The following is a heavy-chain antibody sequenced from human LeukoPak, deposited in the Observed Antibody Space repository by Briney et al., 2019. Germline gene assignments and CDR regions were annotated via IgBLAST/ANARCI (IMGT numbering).Heavy chain of an antibody. D-gene: IGHD3-22*01. Sequence: SVKVSCKASGYTFTSYDINWVRQAPGQGLEWMGRIIPILGIANYAQKFQGRVTITADKSTSTAYMELSSLRSEDTAVYYCARGTYYYDSSGYSDFDYWGQGTLVTVSS. CDR2: IIPILGIA. V-gene: IGHV1-69*04. J-gene: IGHJ4*02. CDR1: GYTFTSYD. CDR3: ARGTYYYDSSGYSDFDY.